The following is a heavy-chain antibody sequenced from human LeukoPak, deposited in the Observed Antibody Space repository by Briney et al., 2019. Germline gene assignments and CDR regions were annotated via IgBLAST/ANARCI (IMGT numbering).Heavy chain of an antibody. CDR3: ASLVGGYYPPVEAFDV. CDR2: IGSSGATT. J-gene: IGHJ3*01. D-gene: IGHD3-3*01. Sequence: GGSLRLSCEASGFTFNKFAMSWVRQAPGKGPEWVSAIGSSGATTFYADSVKGRCTISRDNAKNTLYLQMSSLRADDSAVYFCASLVGGYYPPVEAFDVWGQGTMVTVSS. CDR1: GFTFNKFA. V-gene: IGHV3-23*01.